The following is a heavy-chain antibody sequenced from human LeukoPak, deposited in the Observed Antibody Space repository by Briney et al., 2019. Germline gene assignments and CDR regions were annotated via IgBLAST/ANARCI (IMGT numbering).Heavy chain of an antibody. CDR3: ARDARIFGADAFHI. J-gene: IGHJ3*02. CDR1: GGSISSGDYY. CDR2: MYYSGST. V-gene: IGHV4-30-4*08. D-gene: IGHD3-3*01. Sequence: SQTLSLTCTVYGGSISSGDYYWSWIRQSPGKGLEWIGYMYYSGSTYYNPSLKSRVTISVHTSKNQFSLKLSSVTAADTAVYYCARDARIFGADAFHIWGQGTMVTVSS.